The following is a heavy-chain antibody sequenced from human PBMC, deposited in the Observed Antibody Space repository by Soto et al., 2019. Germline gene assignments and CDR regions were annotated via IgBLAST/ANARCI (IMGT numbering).Heavy chain of an antibody. D-gene: IGHD3-10*01. J-gene: IGHJ6*02. CDR1: AYTFTTYG. CDR3: ERDNSKELWVERLNAMVV. V-gene: IGHV1-18*04. Sequence: QVQLVQSGPEVKKPGASVKVSCKASAYTFTTYGISWVRQAPGQGLEWMGWISGYNGQTNYPQKFRGRVTLSTDINTSTAYMEPRSLRSDETAIYYCERDNSKELWVERLNAMVVWGQGTTVTVSS. CDR2: ISGYNGQT.